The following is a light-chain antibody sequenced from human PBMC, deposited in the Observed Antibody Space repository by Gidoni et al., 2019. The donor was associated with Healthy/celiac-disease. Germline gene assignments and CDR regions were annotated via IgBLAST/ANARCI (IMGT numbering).Light chain of an antibody. CDR1: QSPLHSNGYNY. CDR3: MQALQTPFT. Sequence: DIVMTQSPLSLPVTPGEPTSISCRSSQSPLHSNGYNYLDWYLQKPEQSPQLLIYLGSNRAAGVPDRFSGSGSGAYFTLKISRVEAEDVGVYYCMQALQTPFTFGPGTKVDIK. CDR2: LGS. V-gene: IGKV2-28*01. J-gene: IGKJ3*01.